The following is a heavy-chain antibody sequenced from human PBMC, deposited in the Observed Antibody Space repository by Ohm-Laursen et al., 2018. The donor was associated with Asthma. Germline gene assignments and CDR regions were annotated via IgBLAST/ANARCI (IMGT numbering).Heavy chain of an antibody. D-gene: IGHD6-13*01. CDR3: VRDISSWYFDY. CDR1: GFTFSSYA. Sequence: LSLTCAAPGFTFSSYAMSWVRQAPGKGLEWVSAIIGSGADTYYADSVKGRFTISRDNSKNTLYLEMNSLRAEDTGVYYCVRDISSWYFDYWGQGTLVTVSS. CDR2: IIGSGADT. V-gene: IGHV3-23*01. J-gene: IGHJ4*02.